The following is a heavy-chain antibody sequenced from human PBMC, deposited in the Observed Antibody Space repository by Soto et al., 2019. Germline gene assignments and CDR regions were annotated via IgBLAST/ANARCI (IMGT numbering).Heavy chain of an antibody. J-gene: IGHJ4*02. CDR1: GGSISSYY. CDR2: IYYSGST. CDR3: ASNPGYSYGQFDY. D-gene: IGHD5-18*01. Sequence: PETLSLTCTVSGGSISSYYWSWIRQPPGKGLEWIGYIYYSGSTNYNPSLKSRVTISVDTSKNQFSLKLSSVTAADTAVYYCASNPGYSYGQFDYWGQGTLVTVSS. V-gene: IGHV4-59*01.